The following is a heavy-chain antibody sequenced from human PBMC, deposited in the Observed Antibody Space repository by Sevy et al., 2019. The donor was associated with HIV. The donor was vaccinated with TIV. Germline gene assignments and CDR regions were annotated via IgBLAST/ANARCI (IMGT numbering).Heavy chain of an antibody. Sequence: GSLRLSCAASGFTFSSYWMHWVRQAPGKGLVWVSRINSDGSSTSYADSVKGRFTISRDNAKNTLYLQMNSLRAEDTAVYYCAREGHGIAAAGTIFYFDYWGQGTLVTVSS. CDR1: GFTFSSYW. CDR2: INSDGSST. J-gene: IGHJ4*02. CDR3: AREGHGIAAAGTIFYFDY. V-gene: IGHV3-74*01. D-gene: IGHD6-13*01.